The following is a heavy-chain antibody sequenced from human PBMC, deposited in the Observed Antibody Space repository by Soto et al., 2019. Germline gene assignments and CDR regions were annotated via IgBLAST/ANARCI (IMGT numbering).Heavy chain of an antibody. CDR3: AKAPGYRYGQPDFDY. V-gene: IGHV3-23*01. CDR2: ISGSGGST. D-gene: IGHD5-18*01. Sequence: GGSLRLSCAASGFTFSSYAMSWVRQAPGKGLEWVSAISGSGGSTYYADSVKGRFTISRDNTKNTLYLQMNSLRAEATAVYYCAKAPGYRYGQPDFDYWGQGTLVTVSS. CDR1: GFTFSSYA. J-gene: IGHJ4*02.